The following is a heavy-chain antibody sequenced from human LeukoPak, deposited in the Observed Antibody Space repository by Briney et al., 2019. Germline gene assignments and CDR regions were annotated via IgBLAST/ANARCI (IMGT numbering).Heavy chain of an antibody. CDR3: ARDHYYDSSVPDY. CDR1: GGSVSHYY. V-gene: IGHV3-11*04. Sequence: LSLTCTVSGGSVSHYYWSWIRQAPGKGLEWVSVITGSGGTTHYADSVKGRFTISRDNSKNSLYLQMNSLRAEDTAVHYCARDHYYDSSVPDYWGQGTLVTVSS. D-gene: IGHD3-22*01. J-gene: IGHJ4*02. CDR2: ITGSGGTT.